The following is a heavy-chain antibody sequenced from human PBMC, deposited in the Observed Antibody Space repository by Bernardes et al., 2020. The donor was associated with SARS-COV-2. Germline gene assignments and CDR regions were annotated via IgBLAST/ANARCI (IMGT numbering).Heavy chain of an antibody. CDR2: ISGSGGST. CDR1: GFTFSSYA. Sequence: GGSLRLSCAASGFTFSSYAMSWVRQAPGKGLEWVSAISGSGGSTYYADSVKGRFTISRDNSKNTLYLQMNSLRAEDTAVYYCATSSGGSCYSCVLLGKYYYYGMDVWGQGTTVTVSS. V-gene: IGHV3-23*01. CDR3: ATSSGGSCYSCVLLGKYYYYGMDV. D-gene: IGHD2-15*01. J-gene: IGHJ6*02.